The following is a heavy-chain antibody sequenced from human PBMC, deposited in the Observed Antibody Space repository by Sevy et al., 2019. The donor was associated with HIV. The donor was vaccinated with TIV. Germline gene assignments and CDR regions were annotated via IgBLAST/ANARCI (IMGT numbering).Heavy chain of an antibody. Sequence: GGSLRLSCAASGFTFSSYWMSWVRQAPGKGLEWVATMKQDGSEKYFVDSVKGRFTISRDNAKPSLYLQMNSLRAEDTAVYYCVREGLGGFSYSLDCWGQGTLVTVSS. CDR2: MKQDGSEK. CDR3: VREGLGGFSYSLDC. J-gene: IGHJ4*02. CDR1: GFTFSSYW. V-gene: IGHV3-7*01. D-gene: IGHD5-18*01.